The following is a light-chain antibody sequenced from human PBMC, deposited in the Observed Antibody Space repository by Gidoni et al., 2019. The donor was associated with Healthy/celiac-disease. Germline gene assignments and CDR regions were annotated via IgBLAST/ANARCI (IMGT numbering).Light chain of an antibody. CDR3: QQYYSTPT. V-gene: IGKV4-1*01. Sequence: DIVMTQSPDSLAVSLGERATINCKSSQSVLYSSNNKNYLAWYQQKPGPPPKLLIYWASTRESGVPDRFSGSGSGKDFTLTISSLQDEDVAVYYCQQYYSTPTFGQGTKVEIK. CDR2: WAS. J-gene: IGKJ1*01. CDR1: QSVLYSSNNKNY.